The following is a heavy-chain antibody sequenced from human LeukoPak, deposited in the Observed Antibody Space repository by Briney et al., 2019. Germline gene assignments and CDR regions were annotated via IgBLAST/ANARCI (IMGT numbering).Heavy chain of an antibody. CDR1: GFSFSNFG. D-gene: IGHD1-1*01. Sequence: GGSLRLSCAASGFSFSNFGINWVRQAPGKGLERVAYISSSSSTINYADSVKGRFTISRDNSKNTLYLQMNSLRAEDTAVYYCANQPRVSRGTFHDYWGQGTLVTVSS. J-gene: IGHJ4*02. CDR3: ANQPRVSRGTFHDY. V-gene: IGHV3-48*01. CDR2: ISSSSSTI.